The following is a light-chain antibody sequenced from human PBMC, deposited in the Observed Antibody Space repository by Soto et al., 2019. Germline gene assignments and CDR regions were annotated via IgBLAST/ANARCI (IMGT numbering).Light chain of an antibody. CDR2: GAS. V-gene: IGKV3-15*01. CDR3: QQYNNWPPIT. J-gene: IGKJ5*01. CDR1: QSVSSY. Sequence: EIVLTQSPATLSLNPGERATLSCRASQSVSSYLAWYQQKPGQAPRLLIYGASTRATVIPARFSGSGSGTEFTLTISSLQSEDFAVYYCQQYNNWPPITFGQGTRLEI.